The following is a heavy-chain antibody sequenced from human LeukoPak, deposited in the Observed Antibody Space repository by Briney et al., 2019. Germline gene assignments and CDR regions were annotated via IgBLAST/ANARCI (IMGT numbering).Heavy chain of an antibody. CDR2: IDSDGSTT. V-gene: IGHV3-74*03. CDR3: TRTFQVDFDM. CDR1: GFTFSNYW. D-gene: IGHD2/OR15-2a*01. J-gene: IGHJ3*02. Sequence: HPGGSLRLSCAASGFTFSNYWMHWVRQAPGKGLVWVSRIDSDGSTTTYADFVKGRFTISRDNAKNTLYLQMNSLRAEDTAVYYCTRTFQVDFDMWGQGTMVTVSS.